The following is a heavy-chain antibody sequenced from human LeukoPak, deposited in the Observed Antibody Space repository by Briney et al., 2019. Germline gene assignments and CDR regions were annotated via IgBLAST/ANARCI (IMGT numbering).Heavy chain of an antibody. V-gene: IGHV3-33*01. Sequence: GGSLRPSCAASGFTFSSYGRHWVRQAPGKGLGWVAVIMNDGSQEKYADCVKGRLTISRDNSKTTLFLQMNSLRAEDTAVYYCARDDALGDNALDIWGQGTMVTVSS. CDR1: GFTFSSYG. CDR3: ARDDALGDNALDI. D-gene: IGHD3-16*01. J-gene: IGHJ3*02. CDR2: IMNDGSQE.